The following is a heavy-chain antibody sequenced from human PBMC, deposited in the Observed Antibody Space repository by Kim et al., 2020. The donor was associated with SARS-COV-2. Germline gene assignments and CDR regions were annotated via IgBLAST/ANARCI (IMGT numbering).Heavy chain of an antibody. D-gene: IGHD6-13*01. Sequence: ASVNVSCKASGYTFTSYTMNWVRQAPGQGLEWMGWININTGNPTYAQGFTGRFVFSLDTSVTTAYLQINSLKAEDTAVYYCARSSWSDYFDYWGQGTLVT. CDR3: ARSSWSDYFDY. V-gene: IGHV7-4-1*02. J-gene: IGHJ4*02. CDR1: GYTFTSYT. CDR2: ININTGNP.